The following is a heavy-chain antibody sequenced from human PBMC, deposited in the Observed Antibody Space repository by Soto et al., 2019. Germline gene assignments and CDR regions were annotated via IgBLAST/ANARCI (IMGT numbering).Heavy chain of an antibody. J-gene: IGHJ4*02. CDR1: GGSISSGGYY. Sequence: PSETLSLTCTVSGGSISSGGYYWSWIRQHPGKGLEWIGYIYYSGSTYYNPSLKSRVTISVDTSKNQFSLKLSSVTAADTAVYYCARDPSMVRGSNYFDYWGQGTLVTVSS. CDR3: ARDPSMVRGSNYFDY. V-gene: IGHV4-31*03. D-gene: IGHD3-10*01. CDR2: IYYSGST.